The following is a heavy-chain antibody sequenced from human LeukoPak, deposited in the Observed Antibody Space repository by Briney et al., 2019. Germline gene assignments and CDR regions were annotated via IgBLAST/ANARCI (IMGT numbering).Heavy chain of an antibody. CDR3: ARVFEATINYYYYYMDV. D-gene: IGHD5-24*01. Sequence: GGSLRLSCAASGFTFSSYEMNWVRQAPGKGLEWVSYISSSGNTIYYADSVKGRFTISRDNAKNSLYLQMNSLRAEDTAVYYCARVFEATINYYYYYMDVWGKGTTVTVSS. CDR1: GFTFSSYE. J-gene: IGHJ6*03. V-gene: IGHV3-48*03. CDR2: ISSSGNTI.